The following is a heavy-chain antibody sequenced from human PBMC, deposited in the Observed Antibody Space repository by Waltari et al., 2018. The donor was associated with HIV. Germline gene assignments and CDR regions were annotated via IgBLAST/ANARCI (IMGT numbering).Heavy chain of an antibody. V-gene: IGHV4-39*01. CDR3: ARRGDGFNQHARLDH. Sequence: QLHLQESGPGLVKPSETLALTCTVSGGSITRNDFYWAWIRQHPGTGLEWIGLMYNSGTTDYNPSLKSRASMSRDTSKNRFSLGLHSVTAADTAIYYCARRGDGFNQHARLDHWGPGTLVTVSS. J-gene: IGHJ4*02. CDR1: GGSITRNDFY. D-gene: IGHD2-2*01. CDR2: MYNSGTT.